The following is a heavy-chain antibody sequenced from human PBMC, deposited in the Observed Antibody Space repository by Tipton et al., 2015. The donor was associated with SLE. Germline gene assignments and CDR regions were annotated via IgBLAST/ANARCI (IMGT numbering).Heavy chain of an antibody. J-gene: IGHJ3*02. CDR1: GGSISSSSYY. CDR2: IYYSGST. CDR3: ARQESPNAFDI. Sequence: LRLSCTVSGGSISSSSYYWGWIRQPPGKGLEWIGSIYYSGSTYYNPSLKSRVTISIDRSKNQFSLKLSSVNATDTAVFYCARQESPNAFDIWGQGTMVTVSS. V-gene: IGHV4-39*01.